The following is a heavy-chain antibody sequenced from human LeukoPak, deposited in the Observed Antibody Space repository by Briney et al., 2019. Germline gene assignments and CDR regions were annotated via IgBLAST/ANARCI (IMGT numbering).Heavy chain of an antibody. CDR3: ARAPGYGAAYYFDY. CDR1: GFTFDDYG. V-gene: IGHV3-7*01. Sequence: GGSLRLSCAAYGFTFDDYGMSWVRQAPGKGLEWVANIKQDGSEKYYVDSVKGRFTISRDNAKNSLYLQMNRLRAEDTAVYYCARAPGYGAAYYFDYWGQGTLVTVSS. D-gene: IGHD1-1*01. CDR2: IKQDGSEK. J-gene: IGHJ4*02.